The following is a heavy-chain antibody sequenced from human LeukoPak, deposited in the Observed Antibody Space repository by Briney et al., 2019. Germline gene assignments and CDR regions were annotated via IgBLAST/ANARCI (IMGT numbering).Heavy chain of an antibody. V-gene: IGHV4-38-2*02. D-gene: IGHD2/OR15-2a*01. CDR2: IYNSGST. Sequence: SETLSLTCTVSGYSISSGYFWGWIRQPPGKGLEWIGTIYNSGSTYYNASLESRVTISVDKSKNQFSLKLSSVTAADTAVYYCAREEIAGLGYWGQGTLVTVSS. CDR3: AREEIAGLGY. J-gene: IGHJ4*02. CDR1: GYSISSGYF.